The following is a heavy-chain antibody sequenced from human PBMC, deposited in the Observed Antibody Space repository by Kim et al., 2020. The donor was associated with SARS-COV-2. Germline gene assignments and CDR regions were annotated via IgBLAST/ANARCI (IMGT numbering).Heavy chain of an antibody. CDR1: GFTFSSYW. CDR3: ARWGIAVAGDFYGMDV. D-gene: IGHD6-19*01. J-gene: IGHJ6*02. CDR2: IKQDGSEK. Sequence: GGSLRLSCAASGFTFSSYWMSWVRQAPGKGLEWVANIKQDGSEKYYVDSVKGRFTISRDNAKNSLYLQMNSLRAEDTAVYYCARWGIAVAGDFYGMDVWGQGTTVTVSS. V-gene: IGHV3-7*01.